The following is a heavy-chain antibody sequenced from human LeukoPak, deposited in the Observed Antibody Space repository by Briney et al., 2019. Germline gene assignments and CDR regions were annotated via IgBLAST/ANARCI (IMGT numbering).Heavy chain of an antibody. Sequence: SETLSLTCIVPGASLSSNRYYWGWIRQPPGKGLEWIGSIYYSENTYYNPSLESRVTISIDTSQNQFSLNLTSVTAADTAVYYYARHSFSEDWFDPWGQGTLVTFSS. CDR3: ARHSFSEDWFDP. J-gene: IGHJ5*02. CDR2: IYYSENT. D-gene: IGHD2-15*01. CDR1: GASLSSNRYY. V-gene: IGHV4-39*01.